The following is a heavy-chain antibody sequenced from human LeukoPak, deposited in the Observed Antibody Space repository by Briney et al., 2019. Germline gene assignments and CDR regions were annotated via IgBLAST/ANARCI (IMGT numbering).Heavy chain of an antibody. CDR1: GVSISSYY. V-gene: IGHV4-59*08. J-gene: IGHJ4*02. D-gene: IGHD5-18*01. Sequence: PSETLSLTCTVSGVSISSYYWSWIRQPPGKGLEWIGYIYYSGSTNYNPSLKSRVTISVDTSKNQFSLKLSSVTAADTAVYYCARRGIQPYFDYWGQGTLVTVSS. CDR2: IYYSGST. CDR3: ARRGIQPYFDY.